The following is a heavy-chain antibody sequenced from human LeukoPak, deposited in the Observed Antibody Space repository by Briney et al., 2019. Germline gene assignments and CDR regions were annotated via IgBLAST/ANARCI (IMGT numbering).Heavy chain of an antibody. Sequence: GGSLRLSGAASGFTFSSYAMSWVRQAPGKGLEWVSAISGSGGSTYYADSVKGRFTISRDNSKNTLYLQMNSLRAEDTAVYYCAKDVRIIVGAQDYWGQGTLVTVSS. CDR1: GFTFSSYA. J-gene: IGHJ4*02. V-gene: IGHV3-23*01. CDR2: ISGSGGST. CDR3: AKDVRIIVGAQDY. D-gene: IGHD1-26*01.